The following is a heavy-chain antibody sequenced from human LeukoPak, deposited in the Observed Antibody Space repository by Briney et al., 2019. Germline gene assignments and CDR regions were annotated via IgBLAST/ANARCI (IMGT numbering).Heavy chain of an antibody. CDR1: GFTFSSYG. V-gene: IGHV3-30*18. J-gene: IGHJ6*03. Sequence: AGGSLRLSCAASGFTFSSYGMHWVRQAPGKGMEWVAVISYDGSDKDYVDSVKGRFTISRDNSKDTLYLQMNSLRAEDTAVYYCAKDTQQLVYYYYMDVWGKGTTVTVSS. CDR3: AKDTQQLVYYYYMDV. CDR2: ISYDGSDK. D-gene: IGHD6-13*01.